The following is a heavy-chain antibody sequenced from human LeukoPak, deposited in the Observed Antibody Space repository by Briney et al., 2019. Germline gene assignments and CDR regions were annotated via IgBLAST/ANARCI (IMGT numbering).Heavy chain of an antibody. D-gene: IGHD6-13*01. Sequence: SVKVSCKASGGTFSSYAISWVRQAPGQGLEWMGGIIPIFGTANYAQKFQGRVTITADESTSTAYMELSSLRSEDTAVYYCARGGWQLVPNDAFDIWGQGTMVTVSS. CDR1: GGTFSSYA. CDR3: ARGGWQLVPNDAFDI. CDR2: IIPIFGTA. J-gene: IGHJ3*02. V-gene: IGHV1-69*13.